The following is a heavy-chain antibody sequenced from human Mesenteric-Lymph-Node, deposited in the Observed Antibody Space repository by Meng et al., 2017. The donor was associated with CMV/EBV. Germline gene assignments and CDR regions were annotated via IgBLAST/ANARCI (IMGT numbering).Heavy chain of an antibody. Sequence: ASVKVSCKASGFTFVNYGITWVRQAPGRGLEWMGWIEVYSGDTSYAQNFQGTVTMTTDTSTSTAFLELRSLTSDDTAVYYCARDLAGAGSAFDVWGQGTMVTVSS. CDR3: ARDLAGAGSAFDV. V-gene: IGHV1-18*01. D-gene: IGHD6-13*01. CDR2: IEVYSGDT. J-gene: IGHJ3*01. CDR1: GFTFVNYG.